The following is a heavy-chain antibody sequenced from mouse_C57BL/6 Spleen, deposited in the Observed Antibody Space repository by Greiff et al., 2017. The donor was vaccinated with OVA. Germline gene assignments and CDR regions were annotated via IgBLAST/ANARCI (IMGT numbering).Heavy chain of an antibody. D-gene: IGHD2-2*01. J-gene: IGHJ3*01. Sequence: VQLQQSGAELVRPGASVTLSCKASGYTFTDYEMHWVKQTPVHGLEWIGAIDPETGGTAYNQKFKGKAILTADKSSSTAYMELRSLTSEDSAVYYCTRMWPTMVKGFAYWGQGTLVTVSA. CDR2: IDPETGGT. CDR1: GYTFTDYE. CDR3: TRMWPTMVKGFAY. V-gene: IGHV1-15*01.